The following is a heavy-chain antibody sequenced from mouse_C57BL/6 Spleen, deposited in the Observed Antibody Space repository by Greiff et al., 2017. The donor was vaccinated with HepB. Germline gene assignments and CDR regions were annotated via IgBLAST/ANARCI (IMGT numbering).Heavy chain of an antibody. V-gene: IGHV1-52*01. Sequence: QVQLQQPGAELVRPGSSVKLSCKASGYTFTSYWMHWVKQRPIQGLEWIGNIDPSDSETHYNQKFKDKATLTVDKSSSTAYMQLSSLTSEDSAGYYCARKDYYGSSYDYDAMDYWGQGTSVTVSS. CDR3: ARKDYYGSSYDYDAMDY. CDR1: GYTFTSYW. D-gene: IGHD1-1*01. J-gene: IGHJ4*01. CDR2: IDPSDSET.